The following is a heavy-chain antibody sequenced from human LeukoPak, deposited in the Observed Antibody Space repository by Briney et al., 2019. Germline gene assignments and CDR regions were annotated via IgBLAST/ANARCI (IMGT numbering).Heavy chain of an antibody. CDR1: GFTSSSYA. CDR2: ISGSGGST. J-gene: IGHJ4*02. CDR3: AKEPRRSKVRYCSSTSCFDDY. Sequence: GGSLRLSCAASGFTSSSYAMSWVRQAPGKGLEWVSAISGSGGSTYYADSVKGRFTISRDNSKNTLYLQMNSLRAEDTAVYYCAKEPRRSKVRYCSSTSCFDDYWGQGTLVTVSS. V-gene: IGHV3-23*01. D-gene: IGHD2-2*01.